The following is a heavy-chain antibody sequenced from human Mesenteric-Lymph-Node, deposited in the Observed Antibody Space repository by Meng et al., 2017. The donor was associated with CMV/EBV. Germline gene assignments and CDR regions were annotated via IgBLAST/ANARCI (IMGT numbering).Heavy chain of an antibody. CDR1: GFTVSTFA. J-gene: IGHJ2*01. CDR2: ISATGGGTTTI. D-gene: IGHD6-13*01. Sequence: GESLKISCAASGFTVSTFAMNWVRQAPGKGLEWVAYISATGGGTTTIYYADSVKGRFTISRDNSKNTLYLQMNSLRAEDTAVYYCAKEGLKSAARTEYWYFDLWGRGTLVTVSS. CDR3: AKEGLKSAARTEYWYFDL. V-gene: IGHV3-48*01.